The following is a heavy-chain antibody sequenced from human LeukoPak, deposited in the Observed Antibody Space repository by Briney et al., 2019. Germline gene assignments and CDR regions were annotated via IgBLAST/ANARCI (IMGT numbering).Heavy chain of an antibody. V-gene: IGHV3-30*02. J-gene: IGHJ5*02. CDR3: AKGGYYGSDNWFDP. CDR2: IRYDGSNK. CDR1: GFTFSSYG. Sequence: PGGSLRLSCAASGFTFSSYGMHWVRQAPGKGLEWVAFIRYDGSNKYYADSVKGRFTISRDNSKNTLYLQMNSLRAEDTAVYYCAKGGYYGSDNWFDPWGRGTLVTVSS. D-gene: IGHD3-10*01.